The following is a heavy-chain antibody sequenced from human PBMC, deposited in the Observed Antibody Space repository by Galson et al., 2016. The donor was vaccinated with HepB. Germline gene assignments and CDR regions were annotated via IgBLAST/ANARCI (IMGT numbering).Heavy chain of an antibody. J-gene: IGHJ4*02. V-gene: IGHV5-51*01. CDR1: GYSFTDYW. D-gene: IGHD3-16*01. CDR3: ARRLTHDSKIWDIDY. CDR2: IYPGDSHT. Sequence: QSGAEVKKPGESLRISCKGSGYSFTDYWIGWVRQMPGKGLEWMGIIYPGDSHTRYSPSFQGHVTISADKSISTAYLQWSSLKASDTAIYYCARRLTHDSKIWDIDYWGQGTLVTVSS.